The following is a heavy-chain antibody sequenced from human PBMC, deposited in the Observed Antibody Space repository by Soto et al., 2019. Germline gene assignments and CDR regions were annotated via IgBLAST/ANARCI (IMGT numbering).Heavy chain of an antibody. V-gene: IGHV2-5*02. J-gene: IGHJ6*02. CDR2: IHWDGDI. D-gene: IGHD2-2*01. CDR3: AHRLSNPTPKFYYYRGMDV. Sequence: QIALKESGPTLVKPTQTLTLTCSFSGFSFSSGGVGVGWLRQPPGKALEWLALIHWDGDIYYRPSLKPRLTITEDSSRDQTVLTMTNMDPADTATYYCAHRLSNPTPKFYYYRGMDVWGHGTTVTVS. CDR1: GFSFSSGGVG.